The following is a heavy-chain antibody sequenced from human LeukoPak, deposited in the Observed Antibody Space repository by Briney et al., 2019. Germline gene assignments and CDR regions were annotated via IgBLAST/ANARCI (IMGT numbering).Heavy chain of an antibody. Sequence: ASVTVSCKASGYTFTVYYMHWVRQAPGQGLEWMGWINPNSGGTNYAQKFQGRVTMTRDTSISTAYMELSRLRSDDTAVYYCARDRLWTNAFDIWGQGTMVTVSS. J-gene: IGHJ3*02. CDR2: INPNSGGT. CDR3: ARDRLWTNAFDI. CDR1: GYTFTVYY. D-gene: IGHD3/OR15-3a*01. V-gene: IGHV1-2*02.